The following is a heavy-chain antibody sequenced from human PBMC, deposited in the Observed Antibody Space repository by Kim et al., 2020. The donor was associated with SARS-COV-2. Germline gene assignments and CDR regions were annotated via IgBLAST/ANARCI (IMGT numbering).Heavy chain of an antibody. V-gene: IGHV5-51*01. CDR2: IYPGDSDT. J-gene: IGHJ4*02. D-gene: IGHD3-22*01. CDR1: GYRFTNYW. Sequence: GESLKISCQGSGYRFTNYWIGWVRQMPGKGLEWMGIIYPGDSDTTYSPSFQDQVTMSADKSTAYMQWRSLKASDTAMYYCARLAGDSSGYYAGFDFWGQG. CDR3: ARLAGDSSGYYAGFDF.